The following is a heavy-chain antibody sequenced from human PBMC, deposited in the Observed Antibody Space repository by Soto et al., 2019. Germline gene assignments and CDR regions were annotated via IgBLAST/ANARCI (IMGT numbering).Heavy chain of an antibody. CDR1: GGSVSSGRSY. V-gene: IGHV4-61*01. J-gene: IGHJ4*02. Sequence: SETLSLTCSVSGGSVSSGRSYWSWVRQPPGKGLEWIGYIYYSGSTNYNPSLKSRVTISVDTSKNQFSLKLSSVTAADTAVYYCASAYYGDSLFHYWGQGTLVTVSS. CDR2: IYYSGST. CDR3: ASAYYGDSLFHY. D-gene: IGHD4-17*01.